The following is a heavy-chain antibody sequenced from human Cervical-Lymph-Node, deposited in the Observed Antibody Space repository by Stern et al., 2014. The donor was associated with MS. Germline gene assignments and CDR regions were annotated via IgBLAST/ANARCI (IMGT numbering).Heavy chain of an antibody. V-gene: IGHV3-30-3*01. CDR3: TSGTNYDFSAFDT. CDR2: ISSDGSTT. D-gene: IGHD3-3*01. CDR1: GFIFSRSS. J-gene: IGHJ3*02. Sequence: QVQLVESGGGVVQPGRSLRLSCAASGFIFSRSSVHWVRQAPGKGLEWVAGISSDGSTTYYAGSVKGRFTISRANSLNALFLQIDSLRPEDTARYYCTSGTNYDFSAFDTWGQGTIVMVSS.